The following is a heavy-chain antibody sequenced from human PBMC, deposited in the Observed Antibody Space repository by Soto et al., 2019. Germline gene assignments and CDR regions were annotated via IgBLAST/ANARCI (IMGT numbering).Heavy chain of an antibody. Sequence: QVQLVQSGPEVKKPGSSVKVSCKVSGGTFSNDVINWVRHVPGQGLEWMGKINPILGITNSAQKFQGRATITADKSTNTAHRELSSLESKDTAVYYCARGLAVADYYGMEVWGQVARVTVSS. CDR2: INPILGIT. CDR3: ARGLAVADYYGMEV. V-gene: IGHV1-69*04. J-gene: IGHJ6*02. CDR1: GGTFSNDV. D-gene: IGHD6-19*01.